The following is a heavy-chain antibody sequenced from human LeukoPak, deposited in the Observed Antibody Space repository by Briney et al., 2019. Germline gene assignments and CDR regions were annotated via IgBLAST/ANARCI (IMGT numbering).Heavy chain of an antibody. V-gene: IGHV1-8*03. CDR3: ARGVSPAAAGLFPYYYYYYMDV. Sequence: ASVKVSCKASGGTFSSYDINLVRQATGQGLEWMGWMNPNSGNTGYAQKFQGRVTITRNTSISTAYMELSSLRSEDTAVYYCARGVSPAAAGLFPYYYYYYMDVWGKGTTVTVSS. D-gene: IGHD6-13*01. CDR2: MNPNSGNT. CDR1: GGTFSSYD. J-gene: IGHJ6*03.